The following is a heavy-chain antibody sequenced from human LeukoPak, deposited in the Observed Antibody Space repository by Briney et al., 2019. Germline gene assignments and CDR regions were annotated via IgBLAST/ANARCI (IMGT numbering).Heavy chain of an antibody. J-gene: IGHJ3*01. CDR3: SRDFSPYYDTTTYYDAFDL. D-gene: IGHD3-16*01. V-gene: IGHV3-7*01. CDR1: GFTFSSYG. CDR2: IREDGSQK. Sequence: GGSLRLSCAASGFTFSSYGMHWVRQAPGKGLEWVANIREDGSQKYYVDSVKGRFTISRDNAKNSLYLQMNSLRAEDTAVYYCSRDFSPYYDTTTYYDAFDLWGQGTMVTVSS.